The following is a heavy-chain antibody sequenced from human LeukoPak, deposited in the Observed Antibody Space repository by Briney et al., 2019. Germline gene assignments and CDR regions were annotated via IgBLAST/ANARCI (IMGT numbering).Heavy chain of an antibody. CDR2: IKQDGSEK. CDR1: GFTFSSYW. CDR3: TTSGWGLDY. V-gene: IGHV3-7*05. Sequence: RSGGSLRLSCAASGFTFSSYWMSWVRQAPGKGLEWVANIKQDGSEKYYVDSVKGRFTISRDNAKNSLYLQMNSLKTEDTAVYYCTTSGWGLDYWGQGTLVTVSS. D-gene: IGHD7-27*01. J-gene: IGHJ4*02.